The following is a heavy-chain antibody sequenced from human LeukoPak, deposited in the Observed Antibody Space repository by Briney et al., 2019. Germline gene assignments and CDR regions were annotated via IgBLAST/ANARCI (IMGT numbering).Heavy chain of an antibody. CDR3: ARDQGIMGALDAFDI. Sequence: SVKVSCKASGYTFTGYYMHWVRQAPGQGLEWMGGIIPIFGTANYAQKFQGRVTITTDESTSTAYMELSSLRSEDTAVYYCARDQGIMGALDAFDIWGQGTMVTVSS. D-gene: IGHD1-26*01. J-gene: IGHJ3*02. CDR1: GYTFTGYY. V-gene: IGHV1-69*05. CDR2: IIPIFGTA.